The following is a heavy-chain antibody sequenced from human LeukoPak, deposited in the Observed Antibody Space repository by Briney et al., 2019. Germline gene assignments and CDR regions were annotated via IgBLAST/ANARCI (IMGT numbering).Heavy chain of an antibody. D-gene: IGHD4-17*01. V-gene: IGHV3-21*01. CDR1: GFTFSSYS. CDR2: ISSSSSYI. Sequence: GGSLRLSCAASGFTFSSYSMNWVRQAPGKGLEWVSSISSSSSYIYYADSVKGRFTISRDNAKNSLYLQMNSLRAEATAVAYCGRHDYGDYVPDYWGQGALVTVSS. J-gene: IGHJ4*02. CDR3: GRHDYGDYVPDY.